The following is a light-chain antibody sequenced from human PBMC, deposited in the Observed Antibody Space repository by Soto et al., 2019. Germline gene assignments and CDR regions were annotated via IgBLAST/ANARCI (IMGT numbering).Light chain of an antibody. CDR2: DAS. CDR1: QAISKY. J-gene: IGKJ4*01. V-gene: IGKV1-33*01. CDR3: QQYNNLPT. Sequence: DIQMTQSPSSLSASLGDRVTITCQASQAISKYLNWYQQKPGKAPKFLIYDASNLETGVPSRFSGSGSGTDFTFTISSLQPEDVATYYCQQYNNLPTFGGGTKVEIK.